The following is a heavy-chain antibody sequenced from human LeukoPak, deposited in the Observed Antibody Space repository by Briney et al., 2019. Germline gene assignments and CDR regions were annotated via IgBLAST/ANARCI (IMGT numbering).Heavy chain of an antibody. CDR3: TRGLPYYYDSSGYPLDAFDI. J-gene: IGHJ3*02. V-gene: IGHV3-73*01. CDR1: GFTFSGSA. CDR2: IRSKASSYAT. D-gene: IGHD3-22*01. Sequence: GGSLRLSCAASGFTFSGSAMHWVRQASGKGLEWVGRIRSKASSYATAYAASVKGRFTISRDDSKNTAYLQMNSLKTEDTAVYYCTRGLPYYYDSSGYPLDAFDIWGQGTMVTVSS.